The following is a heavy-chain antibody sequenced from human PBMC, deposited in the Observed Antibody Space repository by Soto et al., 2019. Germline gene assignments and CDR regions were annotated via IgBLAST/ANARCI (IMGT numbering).Heavy chain of an antibody. CDR3: ARRVICSGGSCYYALDI. Sequence: SETLSLTCTVSGGSISSYYWSWIRQPPGKGLEWIGYIYYSGSTNYNPSLKSRVTISVDTSKNQFSLKLSSVTAADTAVYYCARRVICSGGSCYYALDIWGQGTMVTVSS. CDR2: IYYSGST. J-gene: IGHJ3*02. D-gene: IGHD2-15*01. CDR1: GGSISSYY. V-gene: IGHV4-59*08.